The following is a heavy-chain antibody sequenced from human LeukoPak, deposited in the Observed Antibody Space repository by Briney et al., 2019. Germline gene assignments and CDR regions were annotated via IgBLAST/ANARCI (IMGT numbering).Heavy chain of an antibody. CDR2: INPNSGGT. CDR1: GYTFTGYY. Sequence: GALVKVSCKASGYTFTGYYMHWVRQAPGQGLEWMGRINPNSGGTNYAQKFQGRVTTTKDPSISTAYMELSRLSSDDTAVYYCARAHYDILTGYYPNYFDYWGQGTLVTVSS. J-gene: IGHJ4*02. D-gene: IGHD3-9*01. V-gene: IGHV1-2*06. CDR3: ARAHYDILTGYYPNYFDY.